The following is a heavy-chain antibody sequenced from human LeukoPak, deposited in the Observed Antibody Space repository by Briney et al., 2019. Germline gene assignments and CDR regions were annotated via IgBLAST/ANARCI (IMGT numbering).Heavy chain of an antibody. CDR3: AREETYHYDSSGFYLYYFDY. CDR1: GGSISSGRYY. V-gene: IGHV4-61*02. Sequence: PSQTLSLTCTVSGGSISSGRYYWSWIRQPAGKGLEWIGRIYTTGCTNYNPSLKSRVTISVDTSKNQFSLKLSSVTAADTAVYYCAREETYHYDSSGFYLYYFDYWGQGALVTVSS. J-gene: IGHJ4*02. D-gene: IGHD3-22*01. CDR2: IYTTGCT.